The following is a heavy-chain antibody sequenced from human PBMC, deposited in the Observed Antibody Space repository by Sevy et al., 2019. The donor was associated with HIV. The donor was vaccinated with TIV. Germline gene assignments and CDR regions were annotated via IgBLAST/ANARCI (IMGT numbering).Heavy chain of an antibody. CDR3: ARDYPNNYYDSSGTNYYYGMDV. J-gene: IGHJ6*02. CDR1: GFTFSSYA. CDR2: IKQDGSEK. V-gene: IGHV3-7*01. Sequence: GESLKISCAASGFTFSSYAMSWVRQAPGKGLEWVANIKQDGSEKYYVDSVKGRFTISRDNAKNSLYLQMNSLRAEDTAVYYCARDYPNNYYDSSGTNYYYGMDVWGQGTTVTVSS. D-gene: IGHD3-22*01.